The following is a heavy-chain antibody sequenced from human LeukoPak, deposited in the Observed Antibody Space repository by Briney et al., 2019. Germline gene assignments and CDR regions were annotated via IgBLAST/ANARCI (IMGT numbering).Heavy chain of an antibody. D-gene: IGHD3-9*01. CDR2: IYYSGST. J-gene: IGHJ5*02. CDR3: ARRLHYDILTGYYIDWFDP. Sequence: SETLSLTCTVSGNSISSGDNYWSWIRQPAGKGLEWIGSIYYSGSTYYNPSLKSRVTISVDTSKNQFSLKLSSVTAADTAVYYCARRLHYDILTGYYIDWFDPWGQGTLVTVSS. V-gene: IGHV4-39*01. CDR1: GNSISSGDNY.